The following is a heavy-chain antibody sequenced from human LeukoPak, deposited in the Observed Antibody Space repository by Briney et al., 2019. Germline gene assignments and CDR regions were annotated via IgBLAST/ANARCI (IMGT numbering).Heavy chain of an antibody. Sequence: SETLSLTCAVYGGSFSGHYWNWIRQPPGKGLEWIGEINHSGSTNYNPSLMSRVTISVDTSKKQFSLKLSSVAAADTDVYYCARGLMTTVTTTPFYYYYYMDVWGKGTTVTVSS. CDR2: INHSGST. V-gene: IGHV4-34*01. D-gene: IGHD4-17*01. CDR1: GGSFSGHY. CDR3: ARGLMTTVTTTPFYYYYYMDV. J-gene: IGHJ6*03.